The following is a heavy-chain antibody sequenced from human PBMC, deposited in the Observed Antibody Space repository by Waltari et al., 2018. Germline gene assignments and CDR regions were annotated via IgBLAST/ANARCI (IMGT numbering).Heavy chain of an antibody. J-gene: IGHJ6*03. D-gene: IGHD2-2*01. Sequence: QVQLQQWGAGLLKPSETLSLTCAVYGGPFSDYYLTWILQPPGKGLEWIGEINRGGSTNYNASLKGRVTISVDSSKTQFSLRLTSVAAADTAVYYCARGACSDTSCYANYYYMDVWGKGTAVTVSS. CDR1: GGPFSDYY. CDR2: INRGGST. V-gene: IGHV4-34*01. CDR3: ARGACSDTSCYANYYYMDV.